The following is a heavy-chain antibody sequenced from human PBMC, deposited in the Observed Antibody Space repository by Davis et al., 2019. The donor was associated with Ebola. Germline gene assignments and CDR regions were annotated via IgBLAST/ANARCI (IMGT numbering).Heavy chain of an antibody. CDR3: ARAPNYDVLTGTSSYYLDY. CDR1: GYTFTSYG. J-gene: IGHJ4*02. V-gene: IGHV1-18*04. D-gene: IGHD3-9*01. Sequence: ASVQVSCKSSGYTFTSYGLVWVRQAPGLGLEWMGWISGFNTNTNFAQKFQGRVTVSKDTSTNTAYMDLRSLTSDDTAIYYCARAPNYDVLTGTSSYYLDYWGQGTLVTVSS. CDR2: ISGFNTNT.